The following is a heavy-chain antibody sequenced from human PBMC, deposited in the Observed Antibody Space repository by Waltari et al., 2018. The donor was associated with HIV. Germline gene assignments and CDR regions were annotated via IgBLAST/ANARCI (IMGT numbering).Heavy chain of an antibody. Sequence: QVQLVQSGAEVKKPGASVQVSCKVSGYSLSELSMHWVRQAPGKGPEWMGGLDPEYGEIIYAQHFQGRVTMTEDTSTDTAYMELSSLRSEDTAVYYCATASRVVVTDRAAFDYWGQGTLVTVSS. J-gene: IGHJ4*02. V-gene: IGHV1-24*01. CDR1: GYSLSELS. CDR2: LDPEYGEI. D-gene: IGHD2-21*02. CDR3: ATASRVVVTDRAAFDY.